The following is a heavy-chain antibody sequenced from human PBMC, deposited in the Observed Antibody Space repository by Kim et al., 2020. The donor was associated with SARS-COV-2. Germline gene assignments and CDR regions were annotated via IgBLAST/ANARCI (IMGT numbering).Heavy chain of an antibody. V-gene: IGHV3-30*04. CDR3: ARELGGYKTYFDY. CDR2: ISSDGSNK. CDR1: GFTFSSYA. D-gene: IGHD5-12*01. Sequence: GGSLRLSCAASGFTFSSYAMHWVRQAPGKGLEWVAVISSDGSNKYYADSVKGRFTISRDNSKNTLYLQMNSLRAEDTAVYYCARELGGYKTYFDYWGQGTLVTVSS. J-gene: IGHJ4*02.